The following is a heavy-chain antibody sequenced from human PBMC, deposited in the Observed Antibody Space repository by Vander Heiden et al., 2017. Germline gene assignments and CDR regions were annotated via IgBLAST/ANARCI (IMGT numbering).Heavy chain of an antibody. CDR1: GFPFSSYG. CDR3: AKDYSPHDFWSGYFDY. J-gene: IGHJ4*02. D-gene: IGHD3-3*01. V-gene: IGHV3-30*18. Sequence: QVQLVESGGGVVQPGRSLRLSCAASGFPFSSYGLHWVRQAPGKGLEWVAVISYDGSNKYYADSVKGRFTISRDNSKNTLYLQMNSLRAEDTAVYYCAKDYSPHDFWSGYFDYWGQGTLVTVSS. CDR2: ISYDGSNK.